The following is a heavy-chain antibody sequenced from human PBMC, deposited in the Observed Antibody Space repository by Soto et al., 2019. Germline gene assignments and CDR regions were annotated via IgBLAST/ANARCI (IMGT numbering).Heavy chain of an antibody. CDR1: GYGCSSYH. D-gene: IGHD3-9*01. CDR2: MNPNSGNT. Sequence: NGYRKGSGYGCSSYHINCVRHKTGQGLEWMGWMNPNSGNTGYAQKFQGRVTMTRNTSISTAYMELNSLRAEDTAVYYCARDILTGYPEPAFDIWGQGTMVTVSS. CDR3: ARDILTGYPEPAFDI. V-gene: IGHV1-8*01. J-gene: IGHJ3*02.